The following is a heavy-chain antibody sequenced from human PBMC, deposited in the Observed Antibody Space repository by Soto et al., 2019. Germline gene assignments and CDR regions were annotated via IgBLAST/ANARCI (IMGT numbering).Heavy chain of an antibody. D-gene: IGHD2-21*01. CDR1: GFIFTSFG. V-gene: IGHV3-30*18. CDR3: AKDFREIATVAPDVS. Sequence: QVQLVESGGGVVQPGTSLKLSCATSGFIFTSFGMHWLRQAPGKGLEWVAVISDDGSDENYADSVKGRFAISRDKSKTTVYLHMNTLRVEDTAVYYCAKDFREIATVAPDVSGAQGTLVTVSS. J-gene: IGHJ4*02. CDR2: ISDDGSDE.